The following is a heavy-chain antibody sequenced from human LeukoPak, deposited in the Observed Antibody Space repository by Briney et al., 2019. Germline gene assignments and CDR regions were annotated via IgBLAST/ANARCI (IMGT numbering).Heavy chain of an antibody. CDR3: TTGHTIRVIRYYYGMDV. CDR1: GFTFSNAW. J-gene: IGHJ6*02. Sequence: GGSLRLSCAASGFTFSNAWMSWVRQAPGKGLEWVGRIKSKTDGGTTDYAAPVKGRFTISRDDSKNTLYLQMNSLKTEDTAVYYCTTGHTIRVIRYYYGMDVWGQGTTVTVSS. D-gene: IGHD5-24*01. V-gene: IGHV3-15*01. CDR2: IKSKTDGGTT.